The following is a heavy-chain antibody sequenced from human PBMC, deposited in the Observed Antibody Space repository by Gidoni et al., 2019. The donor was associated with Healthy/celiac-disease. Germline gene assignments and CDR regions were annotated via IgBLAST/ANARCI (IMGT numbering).Heavy chain of an antibody. CDR3: ARRRQQLVGRVGWFDP. V-gene: IGHV4-34*01. Sequence: QVKLQQWGAGRLKPPETLSLTCAVDGGSFSGDYWSWTRQPPGKGRGWIVEINHSGSTNYNPSLKSRVTILADTSKNQFSLQLSSVTAADTAVYYCARRRQQLVGRVGWFDPWGQGTLVTVSS. D-gene: IGHD6-13*01. CDR1: GGSFSGDY. CDR2: INHSGST. J-gene: IGHJ5*02.